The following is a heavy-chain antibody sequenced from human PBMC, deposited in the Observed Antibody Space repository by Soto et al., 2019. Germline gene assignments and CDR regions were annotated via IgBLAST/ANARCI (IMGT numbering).Heavy chain of an antibody. CDR3: TRHTGDDSSLDY. J-gene: IGHJ4*02. CDR2: IDPSYSYT. D-gene: IGHD1-1*01. V-gene: IGHV5-10-1*01. CDR1: GYTFPGHW. Sequence: GESLKISLHGSGYTFPGHWLSWVRPRPGKGLEWRGRIDPSYSYTDYRPTVQGPVTMPTDKSIHTAYLQRSRLQALDTGVYYCTRHTGDDSSLDYWGQGTLVTVSS.